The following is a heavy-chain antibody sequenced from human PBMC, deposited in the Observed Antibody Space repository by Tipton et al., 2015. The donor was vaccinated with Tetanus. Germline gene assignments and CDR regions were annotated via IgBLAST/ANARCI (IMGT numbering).Heavy chain of an antibody. J-gene: IGHJ3*02. CDR1: GYTSTSYG. CDR2: ISAYNGNT. D-gene: IGHD3-22*01. V-gene: IGHV1-18*01. CDR3: AREDYYDSSGYWYDAFDI. Sequence: QVQLVQSGAEVKKPGASVKVSCKASGYTSTSYGISWVRQAPGQGLEWMGWISAYNGNTNYAQKLQGRVTMTTDTSTSTAYMGLRSLRSDDTAVYYCAREDYYDSSGYWYDAFDIWGQGTMVTVSS.